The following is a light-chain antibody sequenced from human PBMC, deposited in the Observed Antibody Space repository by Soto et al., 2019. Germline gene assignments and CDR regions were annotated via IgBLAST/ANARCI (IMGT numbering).Light chain of an antibody. CDR3: QQYNNWPFT. Sequence: EIVMTQSPATLSVSPGERATLSCRASQSVSSNLAWYQQKPGQAPRLLIYGASTRATGIPARFSGSGSGTEFTLTISSLQSEDFAVYYCQQYNNWPFTFGPVTKVYIK. J-gene: IGKJ3*01. CDR1: QSVSSN. V-gene: IGKV3-15*01. CDR2: GAS.